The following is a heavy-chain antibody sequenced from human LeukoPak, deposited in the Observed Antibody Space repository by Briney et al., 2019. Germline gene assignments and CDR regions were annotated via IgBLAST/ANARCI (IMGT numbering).Heavy chain of an antibody. CDR1: GGTFTSYA. J-gene: IGHJ4*02. V-gene: IGHV1-69*05. CDR3: AGEQYYYDSSGYPKYFDY. Sequence: SVKVSCKASGGTFTSYAISWVRQAPGQGLEWMGRIIPIFGTANYAQKFQGRVTITTDESTSTAYMELSSLRSEDMAVYYCAGEQYYYDSSGYPKYFDYWGQGTLVTVSS. D-gene: IGHD3-22*01. CDR2: IIPIFGTA.